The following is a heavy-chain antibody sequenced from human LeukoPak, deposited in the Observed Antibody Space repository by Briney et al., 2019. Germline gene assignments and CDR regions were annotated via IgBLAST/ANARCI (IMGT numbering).Heavy chain of an antibody. V-gene: IGHV1-69*13. J-gene: IGHJ3*02. Sequence: SVKVSCKASGGTFSSYAISWVRQAPGQGLEWMGGIIPIFGTANYAQKFQGRVTITADESTSTAYMELSSLRSEDAAVYYCARIRGTTTRDAFDIWGQGTMVTVSS. D-gene: IGHD1-14*01. CDR3: ARIRGTTTRDAFDI. CDR1: GGTFSSYA. CDR2: IIPIFGTA.